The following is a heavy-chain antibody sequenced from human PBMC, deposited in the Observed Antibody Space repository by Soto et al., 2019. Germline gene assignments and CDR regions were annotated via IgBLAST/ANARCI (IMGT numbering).Heavy chain of an antibody. CDR3: ARHTAMVTVFQYYYYYGMDV. CDR2: MNPNSGNT. Sequence: QVQLVQSGAEVKKPGASVKVSCKASGYTFTSYDINWVRQATGQGLQWMGWMNPNSGNTGYAQMFQGRVTMTRNTSISTAYMELSSLTSEDTAVYYCARHTAMVTVFQYYYYYGMDVWGQGTTVTVSS. CDR1: GYTFTSYD. D-gene: IGHD5-18*01. V-gene: IGHV1-8*01. J-gene: IGHJ6*02.